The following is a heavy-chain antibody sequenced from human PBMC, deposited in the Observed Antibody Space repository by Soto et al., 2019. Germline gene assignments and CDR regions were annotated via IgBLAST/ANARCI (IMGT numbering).Heavy chain of an antibody. CDR1: TASFNSYS. J-gene: IGHJ4*02. Sequence: SETLSLTCTVSTASFNSYSWSWIRQPPGKGLEWIGYIYYSGTTTYNPSLQSRVTISLDTSRNQFSLRLTSVTAADTAVYYCAGDYGSGSYRFDFWGQGALVTVSS. CDR3: AGDYGSGSYRFDF. D-gene: IGHD3-10*01. V-gene: IGHV4-59*01. CDR2: IYYSGTT.